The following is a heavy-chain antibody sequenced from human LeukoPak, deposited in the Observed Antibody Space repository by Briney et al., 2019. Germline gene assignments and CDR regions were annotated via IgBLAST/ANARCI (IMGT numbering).Heavy chain of an antibody. CDR2: ISGSGGRT. Sequence: GGSLRLSCAASGFTFSSYAMSWVRQAPGKGLEWVSAISGSGGRTYYADSVKGRFTISRDNSKNTLYLQMNSLRAEDTAVYYCAKEAVRELLKGNAFDIWGQGTMVTVSS. V-gene: IGHV3-23*01. CDR1: GFTFSSYA. D-gene: IGHD1-26*01. CDR3: AKEAVRELLKGNAFDI. J-gene: IGHJ3*02.